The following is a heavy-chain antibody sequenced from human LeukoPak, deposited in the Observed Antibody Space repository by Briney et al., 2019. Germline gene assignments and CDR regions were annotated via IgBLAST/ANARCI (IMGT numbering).Heavy chain of an antibody. J-gene: IGHJ6*02. CDR2: IYSGGST. CDR3: ARAEGGSTKALTYYYYGMDV. D-gene: IGHD2-15*01. CDR1: GFTFSSNY. Sequence: PGGSLRLSCAASGFTFSSNYMSWVRQAPGKGLEWVSVIYSGGSTYYADSVKGRFTISRDNSKNTLYLQMNSLRAEDTAVYYCARAEGGSTKALTYYYYGMDVWGQGTTVTVSS. V-gene: IGHV3-66*01.